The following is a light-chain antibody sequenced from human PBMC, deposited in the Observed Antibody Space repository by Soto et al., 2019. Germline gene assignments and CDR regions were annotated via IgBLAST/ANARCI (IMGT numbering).Light chain of an antibody. CDR3: QQYNSWPLT. CDR1: QSVSSN. J-gene: IGKJ4*01. V-gene: IGKV3-15*01. CDR2: GAS. Sequence: ETVMTQSPAPLSVPPGERATLSCRASQSVSSNLAWYQQRPGQAPRLLLYGASTRAAGIPARFSGSGSGTEFTLTISRLQSEDFAVDYCQQYNSWPLTFGGGTKVEIK.